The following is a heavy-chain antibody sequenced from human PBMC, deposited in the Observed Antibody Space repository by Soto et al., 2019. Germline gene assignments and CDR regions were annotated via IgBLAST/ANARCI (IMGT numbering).Heavy chain of an antibody. V-gene: IGHV3-23*01. D-gene: IGHD2-2*01. CDR2: IGESGTPT. CDR1: GFTFSSYA. CDR3: AIYIPGVRYYGMDV. J-gene: IGHJ6*02. Sequence: GGSLRLSCAASGFTFSSYAMKWVRQAPGKGLEWVSLIGESGTPTYYADSVKGRFTISRDNSGNTLFLEMYSLRAEDTAVYYCAIYIPGVRYYGMDVWGQGTTVTVS.